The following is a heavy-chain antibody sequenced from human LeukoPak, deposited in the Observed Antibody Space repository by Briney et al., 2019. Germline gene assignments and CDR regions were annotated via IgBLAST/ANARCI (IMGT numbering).Heavy chain of an antibody. CDR2: IYHRGST. J-gene: IGHJ4*02. D-gene: IGHD3-3*01. V-gene: IGHV4-38-2*02. CDR1: GYSISNGYY. Sequence: PSETLSLTCTVSGYSISNGYYWGWIRQPPGKGLEWVGSIYHRGSTYYNPSLTSRVTISLDRSKKKFSLKLTSVTAADTAVYFCARGAEYYAIWRGYAGYPDYWGQGISVTVSS. CDR3: ARGAEYYAIWRGYAGYPDY.